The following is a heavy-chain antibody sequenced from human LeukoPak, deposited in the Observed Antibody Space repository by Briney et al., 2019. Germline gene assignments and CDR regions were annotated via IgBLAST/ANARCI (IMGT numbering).Heavy chain of an antibody. CDR3: ARDPSGPIGSDHSGRDNFDY. V-gene: IGHV3-30*04. Sequence: SLRLSCVASGFYFSNFAIQWGRPAPGEGRGWVEVILYDGSIQYYADSVRGRFTISRANSKNPLPLQMSRRRTEEPAVYSFARDPSGPIGSDHSGRDNFDYWGQGTLVTVSA. J-gene: IGHJ4*02. D-gene: IGHD1-26*01. CDR1: GFYFSNFA. CDR2: ILYDGSIQ.